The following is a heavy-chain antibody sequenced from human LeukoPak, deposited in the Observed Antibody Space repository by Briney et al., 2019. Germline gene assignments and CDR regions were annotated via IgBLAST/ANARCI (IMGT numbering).Heavy chain of an antibody. V-gene: IGHV3-7*04. J-gene: IGHJ4*02. D-gene: IGHD6-13*01. Sequence: PGGSLRLSCAASGFTFSSYWMSWVRQAPGKGLEWVANIKQDGSEKYYVDSVKGRFTISRDNAKNSLYLQMNSLRAEDTAVYFCARGTLIGYSSSWYDYWGQGTLVTVSS. CDR2: IKQDGSEK. CDR3: ARGTLIGYSSSWYDY. CDR1: GFTFSSYW.